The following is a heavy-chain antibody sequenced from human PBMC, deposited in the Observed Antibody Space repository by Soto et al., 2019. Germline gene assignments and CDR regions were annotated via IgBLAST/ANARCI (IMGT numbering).Heavy chain of an antibody. D-gene: IGHD1-26*01. Sequence: AESLKISCQVSGYNVATYWIGWVRQTSGKGLEWMGLICPCDSDTRYSPYFQGQVAILADKSISTDYLHWSRLKASDTAIFYFAVPPPKGALREPFDFRGQGKVFTASS. V-gene: IGHV5-51*01. CDR2: ICPCDSDT. CDR3: AVPPPKGALREPFDF. J-gene: IGHJ3*01. CDR1: GYNVATYW.